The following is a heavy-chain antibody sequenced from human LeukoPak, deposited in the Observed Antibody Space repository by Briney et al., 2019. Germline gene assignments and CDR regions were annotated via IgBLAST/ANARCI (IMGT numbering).Heavy chain of an antibody. J-gene: IGHJ4*02. CDR3: AKDLLGAAAGTW. CDR2: IYGDDDT. CDR1: GFTLTANY. V-gene: IGHV3-53*01. Sequence: GGSLRLSCAASGFTLTANYMNWVRQAPGKGLEWVSVIYGDDDTNYAASVKGRFTISRDNSKNTLYLQMNSLRAEDTAVYYCAKDLLGAAAGTWRVQGTLVTVSS. D-gene: IGHD6-13*01.